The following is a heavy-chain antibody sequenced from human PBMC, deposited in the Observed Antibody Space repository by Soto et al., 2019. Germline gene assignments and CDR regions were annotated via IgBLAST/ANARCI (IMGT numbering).Heavy chain of an antibody. V-gene: IGHV1-69*02. Sequence: QVQLVQSGAEVKKPGSSVKVSCKASGGTFSSYTISWVRQAPGQGLEWMGRIIPILGIANYAQKFQGRVTITADKSTSTAYMELSSLRSEDKAVYYCARVGLDYGDPTCDYWGQGTLVTVSS. CDR2: IIPILGIA. D-gene: IGHD4-17*01. CDR1: GGTFSSYT. J-gene: IGHJ4*02. CDR3: ARVGLDYGDPTCDY.